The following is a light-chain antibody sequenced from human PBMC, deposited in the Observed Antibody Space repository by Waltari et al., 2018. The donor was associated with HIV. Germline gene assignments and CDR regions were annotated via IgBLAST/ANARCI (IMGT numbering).Light chain of an antibody. Sequence: QSALTQPASVSGSPGQPITIPCTGTSRDVGGYNYVSWYQHHPGKAPKLMIYDVSNRPSGVSNRFSGSKSGNTASLTISGLQAEDEADYYCNSYTTSSTLHVVFGGGTKLTVL. V-gene: IGLV2-14*03. CDR1: SRDVGGYNY. J-gene: IGLJ2*01. CDR2: DVS. CDR3: NSYTTSSTLHVV.